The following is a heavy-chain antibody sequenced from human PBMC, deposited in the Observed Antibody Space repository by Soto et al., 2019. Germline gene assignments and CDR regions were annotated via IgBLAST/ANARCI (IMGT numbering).Heavy chain of an antibody. V-gene: IGHV3-23*01. D-gene: IGHD5-18*01. J-gene: IGHJ4*02. CDR3: ASGGLHGYTNGGLSYFHS. CDR2: ISGTDGGA. CDR1: ELSSSNHA. Sequence: EVHLLVSGGGLVQPGGSLRLSCAASELSSSNHAMTWVRQAPGKGLEWVSGISGTDGGAYYADSVKGRFTISRDNSRSTLYLQMNSLRVEDTAVYYCASGGLHGYTNGGLSYFHSWGQGTLVTVSS.